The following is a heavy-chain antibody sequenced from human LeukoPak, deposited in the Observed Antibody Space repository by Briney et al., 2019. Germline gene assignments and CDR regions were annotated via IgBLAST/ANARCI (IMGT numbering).Heavy chain of an antibody. V-gene: IGHV4-31*03. CDR3: ARALAAAFGY. Sequence: SETLSLTCTVSGGSISSGGYYWSWIRQHPGKGLEWIGYIYYSGSTYYNPSLKSRATISVDTSKSQFSLKLSSVTAADTAVYYCARALAAAFGYWGQGTLVTVSS. D-gene: IGHD2-2*01. J-gene: IGHJ4*02. CDR1: GGSISSGGYY. CDR2: IYYSGST.